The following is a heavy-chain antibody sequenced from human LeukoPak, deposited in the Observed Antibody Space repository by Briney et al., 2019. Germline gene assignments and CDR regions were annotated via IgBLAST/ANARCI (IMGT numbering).Heavy chain of an antibody. J-gene: IGHJ6*03. CDR2: IYYSGST. D-gene: IGHD6-13*01. CDR3: ARQAVSAATLAYMDV. V-gene: IGHV4-39*01. CDR1: GGSISSRSYY. Sequence: SGTLSLTCTVSGGSISSRSYYWGWIRQPPGKGLEWIGSIYYSGSTYYNPSLKSRVTISVDTSKNQLSLKVSSVTAAETAVYYCARQAVSAATLAYMDVWGKGTTVTVSS.